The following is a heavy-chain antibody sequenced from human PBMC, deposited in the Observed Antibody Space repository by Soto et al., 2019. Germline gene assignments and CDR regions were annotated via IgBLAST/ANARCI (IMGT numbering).Heavy chain of an antibody. V-gene: IGHV4-34*01. CDR1: GGCLRGYY. CDR3: ARGRPDWRQWLAGGFDY. J-gene: IGHJ4*02. Sequence: PAESLALTCAVYGGCLRGYYGSWIRQHPGKGLEWIGEINHSGSTNYNPSLKSRVTISVDTSKNQFSLKLSSVTAADTAVYYCARGRPDWRQWLAGGFDYWGQGTLVTVSS. D-gene: IGHD6-19*01. CDR2: INHSGST.